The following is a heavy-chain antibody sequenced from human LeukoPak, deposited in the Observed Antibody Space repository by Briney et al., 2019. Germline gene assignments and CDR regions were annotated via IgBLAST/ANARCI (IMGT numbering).Heavy chain of an antibody. J-gene: IGHJ5*02. Sequence: GASVKVSCKASGYTFTGYYMHWVRQAPGQGLEWVGWINPNSGGTNYAQKFQGRVTMTRDTSISTAYMELSRLRSDDTAVYYCARDVDYGDLNWFDPWGQGTLVTVSS. CDR1: GYTFTGYY. CDR3: ARDVDYGDLNWFDP. V-gene: IGHV1-2*02. CDR2: INPNSGGT. D-gene: IGHD4-17*01.